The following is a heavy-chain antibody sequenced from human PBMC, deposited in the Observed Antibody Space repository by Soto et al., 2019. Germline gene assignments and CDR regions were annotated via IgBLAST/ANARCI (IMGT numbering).Heavy chain of an antibody. CDR2: ISTYNGKT. V-gene: IGHV1-18*01. CDR3: ARDRVEAALGTFDQ. Sequence: GASVKVSCKTSGYTFSTYPISWVRQAPGQGLEWVGWISTYNGKTNYGQKFQGRVTITTDTSASTAYMNLRNLGSDDTAVYYCARDRVEAALGTFDQWGQGTLVTVSS. D-gene: IGHD6-13*01. CDR1: GYTFSTYP. J-gene: IGHJ4*02.